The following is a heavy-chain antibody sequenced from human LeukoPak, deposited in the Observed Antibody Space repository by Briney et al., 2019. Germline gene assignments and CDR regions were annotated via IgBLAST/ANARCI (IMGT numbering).Heavy chain of an antibody. CDR3: ARALYVEMATPYYYYMDV. CDR2: SNPNSGGT. V-gene: IGHV1-2*02. J-gene: IGHJ6*03. Sequence: GASVTVSCKASGYTFTGYYMHWVGQAPGQGVEGMGWSNPNSGGTNYAQKFQGRVTMTRDTSISTAYMELSRLRSDDTAVYYCARALYVEMATPYYYYMDVWGKGTTVTVSS. D-gene: IGHD5-24*01. CDR1: GYTFTGYY.